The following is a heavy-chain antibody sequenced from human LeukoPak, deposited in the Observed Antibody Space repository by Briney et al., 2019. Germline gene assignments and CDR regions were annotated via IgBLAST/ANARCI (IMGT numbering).Heavy chain of an antibody. J-gene: IGHJ4*02. CDR1: GGSFSGYY. Sequence: SETLSLTCAVYGGSFSGYYWSWIRQPPGKGLEWIGEINHSGSTNYNPSLKSRVTISVDTSKNQFSLKLSSVTASDTAVYYCARGAYRSSWYYFDYWGQGTLVTVSS. V-gene: IGHV4-34*01. CDR3: ARGAYRSSWYYFDY. CDR2: INHSGST. D-gene: IGHD6-13*01.